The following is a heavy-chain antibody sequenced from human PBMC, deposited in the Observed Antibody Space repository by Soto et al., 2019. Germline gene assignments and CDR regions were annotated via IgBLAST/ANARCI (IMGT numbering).Heavy chain of an antibody. D-gene: IGHD2-2*01. V-gene: IGHV1-46*01. CDR3: ARSLGYCSSTSCYFVSAWFDP. CDR2: INPSGGST. J-gene: IGHJ5*02. Sequence: ASVKVSCKASGYTFTSYYMHWVRQAPGQGLEWMGIINPSGGSTSYAQKFQGRVTMTRDTSTSTVYMELSSLRSEDTAVYYCARSLGYCSSTSCYFVSAWFDPWGQGTLVTVSS. CDR1: GYTFTSYY.